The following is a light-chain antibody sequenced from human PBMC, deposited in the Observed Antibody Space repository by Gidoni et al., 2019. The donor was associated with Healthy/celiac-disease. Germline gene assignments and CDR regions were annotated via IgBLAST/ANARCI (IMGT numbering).Light chain of an antibody. CDR1: QSVSSSY. J-gene: IGKJ1*01. Sequence: VLTQSPGTLSLSPGERATLSCRANQSVSSSYLAWYQQKPGQAPRLLIYGASSRATGIPDRFSGSGSGTDFTLTISRLEPEDFAVYYCQQYGRTFGQGTKVEIK. CDR3: QQYGRT. CDR2: GAS. V-gene: IGKV3-20*01.